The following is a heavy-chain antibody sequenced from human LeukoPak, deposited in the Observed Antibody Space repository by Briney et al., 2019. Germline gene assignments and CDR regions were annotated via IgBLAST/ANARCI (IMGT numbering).Heavy chain of an antibody. CDR3: ARDSHYYDYVWGSHKSAFDY. CDR2: ISAYNGNT. CDR1: GYTFTSYG. J-gene: IGHJ4*02. V-gene: IGHV1-18*01. Sequence: ASVKVSCKASGYTFTSYGISWVRQAPGQGLEWMGWISAYNGNTNYAQKLQGRVTMTTDTSTSTAYMELRSLRSDDTAVYYCARDSHYYDYVWGSHKSAFDYWGQGTLVTISS. D-gene: IGHD3-16*01.